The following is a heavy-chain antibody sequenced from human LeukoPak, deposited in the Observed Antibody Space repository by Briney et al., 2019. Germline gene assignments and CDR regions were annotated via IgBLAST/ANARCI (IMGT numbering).Heavy chain of an antibody. D-gene: IGHD2-15*01. CDR2: IDPHSGEA. Sequence: ASVNVSCKTAGYNFIGYFIHWVRQAPGQGLEWMGWIDPHSGEAAYATKFQGRVTLTRDTTTTTVYMESNSLRSDDTAVYFCARGRGGYCTGDRCYGDFFFDNWGQGTLVIVSS. CDR1: GYNFIGYF. J-gene: IGHJ4*02. CDR3: ARGRGGYCTGDRCYGDFFFDN. V-gene: IGHV1-2*02.